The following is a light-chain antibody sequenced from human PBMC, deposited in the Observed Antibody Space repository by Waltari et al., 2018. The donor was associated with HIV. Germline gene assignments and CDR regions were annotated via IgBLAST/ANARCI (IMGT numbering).Light chain of an antibody. V-gene: IGKV3-20*01. CDR3: QQYGLSPIT. Sequence: EIVLTQSPGTLSLSPGESATLSCTASESVDTRHLAWYQQKPGQPPRLLIYRISNRATGIPDRFDGSGSGTDFTLTISRLEPEDFAVYYCQQYGLSPITFGQGTRLEIK. CDR1: ESVDTRH. J-gene: IGKJ5*01. CDR2: RIS.